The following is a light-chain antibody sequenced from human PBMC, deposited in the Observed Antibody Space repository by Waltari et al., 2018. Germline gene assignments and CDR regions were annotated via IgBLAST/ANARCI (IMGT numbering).Light chain of an antibody. CDR2: DVS. CDR1: SSAVGGYNY. CDR3: SSYTSRGTYV. Sequence: QSALTQHASVSGSPGQSITIPCPGTSSAVGGYNYVCWYQQHPGKAPKFNIYDVSNRPSGVSTRFSGSKSGNTASLTISGLQAEDEADYYCSSYTSRGTYVFGTGTKVTVL. J-gene: IGLJ1*01. V-gene: IGLV2-14*03.